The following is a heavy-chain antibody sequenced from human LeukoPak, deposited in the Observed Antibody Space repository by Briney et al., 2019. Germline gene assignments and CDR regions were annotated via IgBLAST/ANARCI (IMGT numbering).Heavy chain of an antibody. CDR1: GFTFTHYA. Sequence: PGGSLRLSCAASGFTFTHYAMSWVRQAPGKGLEWVSSISSSGGSTYYADSVKGRFTISRDDSTNTLYVQMNSLRAEDTAVYYCAKVRTGHYFDYWGQGTLVTVSS. CDR2: ISSSGGST. J-gene: IGHJ4*02. V-gene: IGHV3-23*01. CDR3: AKVRTGHYFDY. D-gene: IGHD3/OR15-3a*01.